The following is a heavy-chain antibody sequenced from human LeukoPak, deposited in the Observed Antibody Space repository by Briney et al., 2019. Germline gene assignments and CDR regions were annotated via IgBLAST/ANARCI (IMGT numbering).Heavy chain of an antibody. CDR2: ISGSGGST. D-gene: IGHD3-10*01. J-gene: IGHJ3*02. Sequence: GGSLRLSCAASGFTFSSYGMSWVRQAPGKGLEWVSAISGSGGSTYYADSVKGRFTISRDNSKNTLYLQMNSLRAEDTAVYYCATGGTRITMVRGGAFDIWGQGTMVTVSS. CDR3: ATGGTRITMVRGGAFDI. CDR1: GFTFSSYG. V-gene: IGHV3-23*01.